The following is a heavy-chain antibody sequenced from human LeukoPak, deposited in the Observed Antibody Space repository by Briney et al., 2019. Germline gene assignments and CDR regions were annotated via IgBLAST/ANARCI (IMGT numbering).Heavy chain of an antibody. V-gene: IGHV3-9*01. J-gene: IGHJ2*01. CDR1: GFTFDDYA. D-gene: IGHD6-19*01. CDR3: AREGYSSGWWYFDL. Sequence: PGGSLRLSCAASGFTFDDYAMHWVRQAPGKGLEWVSGISWNSGSIGYADSVKGRFTISRDNSKNTLYLQMNSLRAEDTAVYYCAREGYSSGWWYFDLWGRGTLVTVSS. CDR2: ISWNSGSI.